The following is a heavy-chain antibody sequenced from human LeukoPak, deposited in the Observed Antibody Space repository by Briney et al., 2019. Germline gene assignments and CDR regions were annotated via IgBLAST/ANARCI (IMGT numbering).Heavy chain of an antibody. CDR1: GGTFSSYA. D-gene: IGHD6-13*01. CDR2: IIPILGIA. Sequence: ASVKVSCKASGGTFSSYAISWVRQAPGQGLEWMGRIIPILGIANYAQKFQGRVTITADKSTSTAYMELSSLRSEDTAVYYCAXXGSWYDGYFDLWGRGTLVTVSS. V-gene: IGHV1-69*04. CDR3: AXXGSWYDGYFDL. J-gene: IGHJ2*01.